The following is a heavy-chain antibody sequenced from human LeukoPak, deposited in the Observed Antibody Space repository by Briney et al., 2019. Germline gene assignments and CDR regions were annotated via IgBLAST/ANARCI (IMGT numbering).Heavy chain of an antibody. CDR3: ARGSEPASGPFYYFDY. CDR2: IIPIFGTA. V-gene: IGHV1-69*13. CDR1: GGTFSSYA. D-gene: IGHD6-19*01. Sequence: GASVKVSCKASGGTFSSYAISWVRQAPGQGLEWMGGIIPIFGTANYAQKFQGRVTITADESTSTAYMELSSLRSEDTAVYYCARGSEPASGPFYYFDYWGQGTLVTVSS. J-gene: IGHJ4*02.